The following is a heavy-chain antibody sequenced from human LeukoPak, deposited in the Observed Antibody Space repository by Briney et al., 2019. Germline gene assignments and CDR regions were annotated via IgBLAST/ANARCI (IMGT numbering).Heavy chain of an antibody. Sequence: SETLSLTCTVSGGSISSGDYYWSWIRQPPGKGLEWIGYIYYSGSTNYNPSLKSRVTISVDTSKNQFSLKLSSVTAADTAVYYCARNIDYYDSSGYYSADNWFDPWGQGTLVTVSS. D-gene: IGHD3-22*01. J-gene: IGHJ5*02. CDR2: IYYSGST. CDR1: GGSISSGDYY. V-gene: IGHV4-30-4*01. CDR3: ARNIDYYDSSGYYSADNWFDP.